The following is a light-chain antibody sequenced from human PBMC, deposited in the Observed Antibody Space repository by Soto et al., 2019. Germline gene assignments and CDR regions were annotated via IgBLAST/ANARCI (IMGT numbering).Light chain of an antibody. CDR1: QSVSNNY. J-gene: IGKJ1*01. Sequence: EIALTQSPGTLSLSLGERATLSCRASQSVSNNYLAWYQQTPGQAPGLLIYGASNRATGIPDRFNGSGSGTDFTLTISRLEPEDSAVYYCQQYDTLPRTFGQGTKVDIK. CDR3: QQYDTLPRT. V-gene: IGKV3-20*01. CDR2: GAS.